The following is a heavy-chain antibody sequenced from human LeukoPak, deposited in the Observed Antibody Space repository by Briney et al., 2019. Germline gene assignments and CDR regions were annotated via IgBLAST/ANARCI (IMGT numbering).Heavy chain of an antibody. CDR3: ARGDGPGSYLIDY. D-gene: IGHD3-10*01. Sequence: GGSLRLSCAASGFTFSSYEMNWVRQAPGKGLEWVSYISSSGSTIYYADSVKGRFTISRDNAKNSLYLQMNSLRAEDTAVYYCARGDGPGSYLIDYWGQGALVTVSS. CDR2: ISSSGSTI. CDR1: GFTFSSYE. J-gene: IGHJ4*02. V-gene: IGHV3-48*03.